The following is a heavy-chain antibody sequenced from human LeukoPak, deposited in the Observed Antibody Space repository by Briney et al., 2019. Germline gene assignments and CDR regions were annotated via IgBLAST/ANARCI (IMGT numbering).Heavy chain of an antibody. V-gene: IGHV3-9*01. Sequence: PGRSLRLSCAASGFTFDDYAMHWVRQAPGKGLEWVSGITWHSGSRGYADSVKGRFTISRDNAKNSLYLEMDSLRAEDTALYYCAKSVAIYFYYGLDVWGQGTTVTVSS. J-gene: IGHJ6*02. D-gene: IGHD3-3*01. CDR3: AKSVAIYFYYGLDV. CDR2: ITWHSGSR. CDR1: GFTFDDYA.